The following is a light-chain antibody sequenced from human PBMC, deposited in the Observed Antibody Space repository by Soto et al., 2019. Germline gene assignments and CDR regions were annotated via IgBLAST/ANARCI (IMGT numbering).Light chain of an antibody. Sequence: LTQPASVSGSPGQSITVSCTGSSSDVGSYNYVSWYQQHPGKGPKLMIYDVTNRPSGVSDRFSGSKSGNTASLTISGLQAEDEADYYCSSYTSSGSFLFGGGTKVTVL. CDR1: SSDVGSYNY. J-gene: IGLJ2*01. CDR3: SSYTSSGSFL. CDR2: DVT. V-gene: IGLV2-14*03.